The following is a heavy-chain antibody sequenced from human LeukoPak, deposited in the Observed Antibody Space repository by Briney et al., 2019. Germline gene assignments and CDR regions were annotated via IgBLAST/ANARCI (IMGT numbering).Heavy chain of an antibody. V-gene: IGHV4-59*02. CDR2: LSYTGKT. J-gene: IGHJ4*02. CDR3: SEGYFEPFDH. D-gene: IGHD5-24*01. Sequence: SETLSLTCLVSGASVSSSHWNWIRQLPGNGLEWIGCLSYTGKTDYNPSLTSRVTISLDTSKNQASLKLKSLTAADTAVYYGSEGYFEPFDHWGQGISVTVSS. CDR1: GASVSSSH.